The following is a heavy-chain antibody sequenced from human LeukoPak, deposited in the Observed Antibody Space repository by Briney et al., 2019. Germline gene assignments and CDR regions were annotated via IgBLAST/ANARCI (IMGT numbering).Heavy chain of an antibody. V-gene: IGHV3-7*01. CDR1: GFTFSNYW. CDR2: INQDGSEK. D-gene: IGHD2-21*01. J-gene: IGHJ4*02. Sequence: GGSLRLSCAASGFTFSNYWLDWVRQAPGKGLEWVANINQDGSEKHYVDSVQGRFTISRDNAKISLYLQMNSLRAEDTGVYYCARAVYGGGTYWGQGTLVTVSS. CDR3: ARAVYGGGTY.